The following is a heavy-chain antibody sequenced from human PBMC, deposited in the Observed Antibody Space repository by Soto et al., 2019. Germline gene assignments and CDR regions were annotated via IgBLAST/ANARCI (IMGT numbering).Heavy chain of an antibody. Sequence: VGWILQPPGKALEWLALIYWDDDKRYSPSLKSRLTITKDTSKNQVVLTMTNMDPVDTATYYCAHILFQAEDGIRDTVPVSAFLLNRSSDL. J-gene: IGHJ2*01. V-gene: IGHV2-5*02. D-gene: IGHD3-9*01. CDR3: AHILFQAEDGIRDTVPVSAFLLNRSSDL. CDR2: IYWDDDK.